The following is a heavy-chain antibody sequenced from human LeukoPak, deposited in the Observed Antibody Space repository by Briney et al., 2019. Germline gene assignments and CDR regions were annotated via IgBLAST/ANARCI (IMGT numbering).Heavy chain of an antibody. CDR1: GFTFSSYW. CDR2: ISYDGSNK. CDR3: AKDYGGYYYGSGTHFDY. J-gene: IGHJ4*02. D-gene: IGHD3-10*01. Sequence: PGGSLRLSCAASGFTFSSYWMSWVRQAPGKGLEWVAVISYDGSNKYYADSVKGRFTISRDNSKNTLYLQMNSLRAEDTAVYYCAKDYGGYYYGSGTHFDYWGQGTLVTVSS. V-gene: IGHV3-30*18.